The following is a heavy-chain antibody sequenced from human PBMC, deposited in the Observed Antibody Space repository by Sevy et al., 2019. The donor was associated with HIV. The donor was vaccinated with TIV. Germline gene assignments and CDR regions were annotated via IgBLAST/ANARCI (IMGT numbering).Heavy chain of an antibody. J-gene: IGHJ3*02. CDR1: GGTFSSYA. D-gene: IGHD5-12*01. V-gene: IGHV1-69*06. Sequence: ASVKVSCKASGGTFSSYAISWVRQAPGQGLEWMGGIIPIFGTANYAQKFQGRVTITVDKSTSTAYMELSSLRSEDTAVYYCARELIRRDGYKGGNAFDIWGQGTMVTVSS. CDR3: ARELIRRDGYKGGNAFDI. CDR2: IIPIFGTA.